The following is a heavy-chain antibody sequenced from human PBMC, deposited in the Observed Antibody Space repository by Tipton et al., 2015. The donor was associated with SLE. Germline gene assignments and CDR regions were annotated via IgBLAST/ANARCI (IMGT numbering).Heavy chain of an antibody. V-gene: IGHV3-30*04. D-gene: IGHD3-10*01. Sequence: SLRLSCAASGFTFSSYAMHWVRQAPGKGLEWVAVISYDGSNKYYADSVKGRFTISRDNSKNTVYLQMNSLRAEDTAVYYCARSGLYGSGSYYRYWGQGTLVTVSS. CDR3: ARSGLYGSGSYYRY. CDR1: GFTFSSYA. J-gene: IGHJ4*02. CDR2: ISYDGSNK.